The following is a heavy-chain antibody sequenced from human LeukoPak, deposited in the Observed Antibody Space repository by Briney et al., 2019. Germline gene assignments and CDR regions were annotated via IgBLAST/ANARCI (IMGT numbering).Heavy chain of an antibody. CDR1: GFTFSSYD. D-gene: IGHD6-19*01. J-gene: IGHJ6*02. Sequence: GGSLTLSCAASGFTFSSYDMHWVRQATGKGLEWVSAIGTAGDTYYPGSVKGRFTISRENAKNSLYLQMNSLRAGDTAVYYCARGGVSGWWKKNYYYGMDVWGQGTTVTVSS. V-gene: IGHV3-13*01. CDR3: ARGGVSGWWKKNYYYGMDV. CDR2: IGTAGDT.